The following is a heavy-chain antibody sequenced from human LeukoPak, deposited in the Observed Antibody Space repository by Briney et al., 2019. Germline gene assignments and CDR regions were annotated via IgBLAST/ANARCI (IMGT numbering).Heavy chain of an antibody. D-gene: IGHD3-10*01. Sequence: SETLSLTCTVSGGSISSGDYYWSWIRQPPGKGLEWIGYIYYSGSTYYNPSLKSRVTISVDTSKNQFSLKLSSVTAADTAVYYCASGCYYGSGKANPFDYWGQGTLVTVSS. CDR3: ASGCYYGSGKANPFDY. J-gene: IGHJ4*02. V-gene: IGHV4-30-4*01. CDR2: IYYSGST. CDR1: GGSISSGDYY.